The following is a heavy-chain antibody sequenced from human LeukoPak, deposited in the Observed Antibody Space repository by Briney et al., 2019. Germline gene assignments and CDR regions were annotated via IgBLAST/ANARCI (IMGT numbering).Heavy chain of an antibody. D-gene: IGHD3-10*01. CDR1: RFTFNSYA. J-gene: IGHJ6*02. Sequence: PGGSLRLSCAASRFTFNSYAMSWVRQAPGKGLEWVSVIGGSNGITFYVGSVKGRFTISRDNSKDTLYLQMNSLRAEDTAVYYCAQGGSEIYYFYHGMDVWGRGTTVTVSS. V-gene: IGHV3-23*01. CDR2: IGGSNGIT. CDR3: AQGGSEIYYFYHGMDV.